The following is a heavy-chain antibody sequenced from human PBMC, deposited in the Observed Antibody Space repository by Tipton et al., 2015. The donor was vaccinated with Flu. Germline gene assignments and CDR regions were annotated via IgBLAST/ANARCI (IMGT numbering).Heavy chain of an antibody. D-gene: IGHD2/OR15-2a*01. V-gene: IGHV3-33*01. J-gene: IGHJ4*02. CDR2: IWYDGSNK. CDR1: GFIFSTYG. CDR3: ARDKNEFYAFDF. Sequence: SLRLSCAASGFIFSTYGMHWVRQAPGKGLEWVAVIWYDGSNKYYADSVKGRFTISRDNSKNTVYLQMNSLRAEDTAVYYCARDKNEFYAFDFWAQGTLVTVSS.